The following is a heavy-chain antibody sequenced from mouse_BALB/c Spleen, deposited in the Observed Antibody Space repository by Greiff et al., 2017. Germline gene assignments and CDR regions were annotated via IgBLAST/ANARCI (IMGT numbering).Heavy chain of an antibody. V-gene: IGHV14-1*02. D-gene: IGHD2-1*01. CDR3: ARCGNYVDFDY. Sequence: EVKLQESGAELVRPGALVKLSCKASGFNIKDYYMHWVKQRPEQGLEWIGWIDPENGNTIYDPKFQGKASITADTSSNTAYLQLSSLTSEDTAVYYCARCGNYVDFDYWGQGTTLTVSS. J-gene: IGHJ2*01. CDR1: GFNIKDYY. CDR2: IDPENGNT.